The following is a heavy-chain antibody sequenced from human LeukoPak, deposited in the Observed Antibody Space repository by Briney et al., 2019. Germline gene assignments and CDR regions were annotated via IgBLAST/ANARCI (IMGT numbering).Heavy chain of an antibody. CDR2: IYYSGST. J-gene: IGHJ3*02. CDR1: GGSISSSSYY. Sequence: KSSETLSLTCTVSGGSISSSSYYWGWIRQPPGKGLEWIGSIYYSGSTYYNPSLKSRVTISVDTSKNQFSLKLSSVTAADTAVYYCASDSSSWYGGAFDIWGQGTMVTVSS. CDR3: ASDSSSWYGGAFDI. V-gene: IGHV4-39*07. D-gene: IGHD6-13*01.